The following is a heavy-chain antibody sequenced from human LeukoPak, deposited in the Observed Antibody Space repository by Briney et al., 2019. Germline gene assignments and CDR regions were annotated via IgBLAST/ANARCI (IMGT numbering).Heavy chain of an antibody. CDR2: INHSGST. Sequence: PSETLSLTCAVYGGSFSGYYWSWIRQPPGKGLEWIGEINHSGSTNYNPSLKSRVTISVDTSKNQFSLKLSSVTAADTAVYYCARGRIVVVVAATTSNYYYYYGMDAWGQGTTVTVSS. CDR1: GGSFSGYY. V-gene: IGHV4-34*01. CDR3: ARGRIVVVVAATTSNYYYYYGMDA. D-gene: IGHD2-15*01. J-gene: IGHJ6*02.